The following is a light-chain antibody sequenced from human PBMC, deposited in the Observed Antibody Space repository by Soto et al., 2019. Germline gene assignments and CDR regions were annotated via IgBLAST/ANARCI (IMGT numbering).Light chain of an antibody. CDR3: QQRSNWPPIT. CDR2: YAS. J-gene: IGKJ5*01. V-gene: IGKV3-11*01. CDR1: QSVSSY. Sequence: EIVLTHSPATMSLFLGAIATLSCRPSQSVSSYLAWYQQKPGQAPRLLIYYASNRATGIPARFSGSGSGTDFTLTIISLEPEDFAVYYCQQRSNWPPITFGQGTRLEIK.